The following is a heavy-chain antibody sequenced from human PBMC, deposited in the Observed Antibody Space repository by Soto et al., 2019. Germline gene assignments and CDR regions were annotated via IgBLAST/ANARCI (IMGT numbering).Heavy chain of an antibody. V-gene: IGHV3-73*01. Sequence: PGGSLRLSCAASGFTFSGSAMHWVRQASGKGLEWVGRIRSKANSYATAYAASVKGRFTISRDDSKNTAYLQMNSLKTEDTAVYYCTRHIPPSYSGSYSHTYWGQATLVTVSS. CDR2: IRSKANSYAT. CDR3: TRHIPPSYSGSYSHTY. CDR1: GFTFSGSA. D-gene: IGHD1-26*01. J-gene: IGHJ4*02.